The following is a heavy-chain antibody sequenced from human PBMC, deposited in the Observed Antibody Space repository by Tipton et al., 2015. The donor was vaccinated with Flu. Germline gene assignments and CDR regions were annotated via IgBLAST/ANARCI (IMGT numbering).Heavy chain of an antibody. D-gene: IGHD3-3*01. CDR1: GGSFSGYY. CDR2: INHSGST. Sequence: TLSLTCAVYGGSFSGYYWSWIRQPPGKGLEWIGEINHSGSTNYNPSLKSRVAISVDTSKNQFSLKLSSVTAADTAVYYCARASGITIFGVGYYYGMDVWGQGTTVTVSS. CDR3: ARASGITIFGVGYYYGMDV. J-gene: IGHJ6*02. V-gene: IGHV4-34*01.